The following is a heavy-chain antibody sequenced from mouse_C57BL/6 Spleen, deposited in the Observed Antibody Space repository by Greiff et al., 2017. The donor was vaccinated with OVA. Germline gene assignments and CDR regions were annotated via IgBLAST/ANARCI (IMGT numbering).Heavy chain of an antibody. CDR3: ARSSDNSGAWFAY. Sequence: QVQLQQSGAELVKPGASVKISCKASGYAFSSYWMNWVKQRPGKGLEWIGQIYPGDGDTNYNGKFKGKATLTADKSSSTAYMQLSSLTSEDSAVYFCARSSDNSGAWFAYWGQGTLVTVSA. J-gene: IGHJ3*01. V-gene: IGHV1-80*01. D-gene: IGHD3-2*02. CDR1: GYAFSSYW. CDR2: IYPGDGDT.